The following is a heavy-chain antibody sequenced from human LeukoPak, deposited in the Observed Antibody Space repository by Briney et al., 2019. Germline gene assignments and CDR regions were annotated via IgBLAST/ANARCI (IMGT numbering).Heavy chain of an antibody. J-gene: IGHJ4*02. Sequence: PGGSLRLSCTASGFSFSRHGMSWVRQAPGKGLEWVSAIGSGGDTTYYADSVKGRFTISRDNSKNTLYLQMNSLRAEDTAVYYCARKSSYYYDSSGYYYFDYWGQGTLVTVSS. CDR3: ARKSSYYYDSSGYYYFDY. D-gene: IGHD3-22*01. V-gene: IGHV3-23*01. CDR1: GFSFSRHG. CDR2: IGSGGDTT.